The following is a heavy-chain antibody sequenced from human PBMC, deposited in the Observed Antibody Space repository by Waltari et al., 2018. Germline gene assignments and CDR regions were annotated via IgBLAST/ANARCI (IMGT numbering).Heavy chain of an antibody. CDR3: ARQKKIRKVGWFDP. V-gene: IGHV5-51*01. CDR2: IYGGDSDT. Sequence: EVQLVQSGVEVRKSGESLQISCKASGYTFSDYWIGWLRQMPGKGLEWMGLIYGGDSDTRYNPYFQGQVTISVDRSTSTAYLQWSALQASDSATYYCARQKKIRKVGWFDPWGQGTLVSVSS. CDR1: GYTFSDYW. J-gene: IGHJ5*02. D-gene: IGHD3-16*01.